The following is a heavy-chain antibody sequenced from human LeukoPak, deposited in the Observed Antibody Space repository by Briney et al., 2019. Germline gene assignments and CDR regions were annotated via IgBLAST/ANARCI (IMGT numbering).Heavy chain of an antibody. CDR3: ARDPIPPGIAVAGTFLFDY. D-gene: IGHD6-19*01. Sequence: GGSLRLSCAASGFTFSSYAMHWVRQAPGKGLEWVAVISYDGSNKYYADSVKGRFTISRDNSKNTLYLQMNSLRAEDTAVYYCARDPIPPGIAVAGTFLFDYWGQGTLVTVSS. J-gene: IGHJ4*02. V-gene: IGHV3-30-3*01. CDR1: GFTFSSYA. CDR2: ISYDGSNK.